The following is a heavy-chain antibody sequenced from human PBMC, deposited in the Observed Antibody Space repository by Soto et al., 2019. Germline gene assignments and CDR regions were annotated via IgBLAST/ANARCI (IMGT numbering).Heavy chain of an antibody. Sequence: QVQLVQSGAEVKKPGSSVKVSCKASGGTFSSYAISWVRQAPGQGLEWMGGIIPNSGATDYPQNFQGRVTMTRDTSISTVYMELNRLTSDDTAVYYCTRGEDTRWTFHYFDYWGQGTLVTVSS. V-gene: IGHV1-2*02. CDR3: TRGEDTRWTFHYFDY. CDR1: GGTFSSYA. D-gene: IGHD2-15*01. CDR2: IIPNSGAT. J-gene: IGHJ4*02.